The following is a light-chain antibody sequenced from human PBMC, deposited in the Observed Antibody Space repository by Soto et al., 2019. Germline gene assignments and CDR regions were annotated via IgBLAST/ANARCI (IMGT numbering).Light chain of an antibody. CDR1: SSDVGGYNY. V-gene: IGLV2-14*01. Sequence: QSALTQPASVSGSPGQSITISCTGTSSDVGGYNYVSWYQQHPGKAPKLMIYAVTDRPSGVSSRFSGSKSGNTASLTISGLQAEDEADYYCSSKTSSSTLVFGGGTKLTVL. CDR2: AVT. CDR3: SSKTSSSTLV. J-gene: IGLJ3*02.